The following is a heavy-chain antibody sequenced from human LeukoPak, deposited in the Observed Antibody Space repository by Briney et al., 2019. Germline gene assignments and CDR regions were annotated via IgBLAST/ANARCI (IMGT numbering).Heavy chain of an antibody. D-gene: IGHD3-10*01. CDR1: GFTLSSYG. V-gene: IGHV3-23*01. CDR3: AKDGGVWFGESNDY. J-gene: IGHJ4*02. CDR2: ISGSGGST. Sequence: PGGSLRLSCAASGFTLSSYGMSWVRQAPGKGLEWVSAISGSGGSTYYADSVKGRFTISRDNFKNTPYLQMNSLRAEDTAVYYCAKDGGVWFGESNDYWGQETLVTVSS.